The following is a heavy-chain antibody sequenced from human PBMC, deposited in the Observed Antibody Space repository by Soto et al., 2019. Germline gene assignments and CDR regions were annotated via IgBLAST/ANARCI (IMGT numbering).Heavy chain of an antibody. CDR3: AKERRGDGPSDFDY. D-gene: IGHD3-10*01. CDR1: GFTFSSYA. Sequence: GGSLRLSCAASGFTFSSYAMSWVRQAPGKGLEWASSISGSSGSTDYADSVKGRFTVSRDNSKNTLYLRMNSLRAEDTAIYYCAKERRGDGPSDFDYWGQGTLVTVSS. CDR2: ISGSSGST. J-gene: IGHJ4*02. V-gene: IGHV3-23*01.